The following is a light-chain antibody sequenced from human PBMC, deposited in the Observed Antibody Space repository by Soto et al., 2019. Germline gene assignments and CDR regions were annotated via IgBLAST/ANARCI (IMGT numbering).Light chain of an antibody. CDR3: CSYAGTYTGV. CDR1: SSDVGRYSY. V-gene: IGLV2-11*01. Sequence: SALTQPRSVSGSPGQSVSISCTGTSSDVGRYSYVSWYQQHPGKAPKLMIYDVSERPSGVPDRFSGSKSGNTASLTISGLQAEDEADYYFCSYAGTYTGVFGTGTKVTVL. CDR2: DVS. J-gene: IGLJ1*01.